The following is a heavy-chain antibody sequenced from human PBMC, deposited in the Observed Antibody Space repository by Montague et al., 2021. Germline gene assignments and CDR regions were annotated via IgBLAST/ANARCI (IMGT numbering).Heavy chain of an antibody. CDR1: GCSLSTGNLC. CDR3: ARVFTVPPNGLFHP. V-gene: IGHV4-61*03. J-gene: IGHJ5*02. D-gene: IGHD4-17*01. CDR2: LYYNWCT. Sequence: SETLSLTCTVSGCSLSTGNLCWTWIRKPPGGSLECIGCLYYNWCTVSSPSFSTRVTLSVDTSNNHISRRLRSVTAADTAVYYCARVFTVPPNGLFHPWGHGTLVSVS.